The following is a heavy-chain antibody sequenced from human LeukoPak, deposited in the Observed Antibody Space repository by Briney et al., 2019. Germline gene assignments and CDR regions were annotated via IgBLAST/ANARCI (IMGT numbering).Heavy chain of an antibody. CDR3: AKERELPTTYFDF. Sequence: GGSLRLSCEASGFSFSDYAMCWVRQAPGKGLEWVSVISGSGGTTYYADSVRGRFTISRDSFKNTLYLQMNSLRAEDTAVYYCAKERELPTTYFDFWGQGSLVTVSS. J-gene: IGHJ4*02. CDR1: GFSFSDYA. V-gene: IGHV3-23*01. D-gene: IGHD5-24*01. CDR2: ISGSGGTT.